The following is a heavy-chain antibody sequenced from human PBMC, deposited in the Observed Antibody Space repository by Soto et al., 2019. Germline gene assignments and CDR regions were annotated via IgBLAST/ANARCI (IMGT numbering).Heavy chain of an antibody. J-gene: IGHJ6*02. V-gene: IGHV3-30*18. CDR1: GFTFASYG. Sequence: PGGSLRLSCAASGFTFASYGMHWVRQAPGKGLEWVATVPFDSKNKYYIDSVEGRFTISRDNSENTLSLQMNSLRHEDTAVYYCAKESVEATYSFYGLDVWGPGTTVTVSS. CDR3: AKESVEATYSFYGLDV. D-gene: IGHD4-4*01. CDR2: VPFDSKNK.